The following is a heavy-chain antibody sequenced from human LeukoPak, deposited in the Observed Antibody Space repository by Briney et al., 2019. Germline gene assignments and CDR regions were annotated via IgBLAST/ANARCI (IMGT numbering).Heavy chain of an antibody. CDR1: GGSFSGYY. CDR3: ARNDYGDSPVDY. J-gene: IGHJ4*02. V-gene: IGHV4-34*01. D-gene: IGHD4-17*01. CDR2: INHSGST. Sequence: SETLSLTCAVYGGSFSGYYWSWIRQPPGKGLEWIGEINHSGSTNYNPSLKSRVTISVDTSKNQFSLKLSSVTAADTAVYYCARNDYGDSPVDYWGQGTLVTVSS.